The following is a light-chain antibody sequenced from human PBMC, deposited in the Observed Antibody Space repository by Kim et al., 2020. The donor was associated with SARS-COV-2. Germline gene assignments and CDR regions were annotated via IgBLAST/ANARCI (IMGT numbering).Light chain of an antibody. Sequence: SYELTQPLSVSVALGQTATITCGGNNIENKNVHWYHQRPGQAPVLVMYRDKNRPSGIPERLSGSNSGNTATLTSSRVEAGDECDYYWQVGESRTVVFGGGTQLTVL. CDR1: NIENKN. CDR3: QVGESRTVV. CDR2: RDK. J-gene: IGLJ2*01. V-gene: IGLV3-9*01.